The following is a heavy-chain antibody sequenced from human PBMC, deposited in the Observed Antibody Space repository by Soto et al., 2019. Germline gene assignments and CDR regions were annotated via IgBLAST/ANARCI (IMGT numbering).Heavy chain of an antibody. Sequence: EVQLLEAGGGLVQPGGSLRRSCAASGFSIGSSAWSWVRQAKGKGLDWVSTIGGNGVTTYYADSAKGRFTISRDISRNTVFLQMSSLRAEDTALYYCAKSSRDCSGGGCFYYFDYWVQGTLVTVSS. J-gene: IGHJ4*02. V-gene: IGHV3-23*01. CDR1: GFSIGSSA. CDR2: IGGNGVTT. D-gene: IGHD2-15*01. CDR3: AKSSRDCSGGGCFYYFDY.